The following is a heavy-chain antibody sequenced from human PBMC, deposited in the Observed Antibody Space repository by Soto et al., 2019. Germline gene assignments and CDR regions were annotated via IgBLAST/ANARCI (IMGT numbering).Heavy chain of an antibody. Sequence: QVQLVESGGGVVQPGMSLRLSCEASGFTFSEYGMHWVRQAPGKGLEWVAYISYDGNTKYYEDSVKGRFTISRDNSKNTLFLQMSTLRAEDTAVYFCARVTGGVRGFVVDGMDVWGQGTTVTVSS. J-gene: IGHJ6*02. CDR3: ARVTGGVRGFVVDGMDV. V-gene: IGHV3-30*03. D-gene: IGHD3-10*01. CDR2: ISYDGNTK. CDR1: GFTFSEYG.